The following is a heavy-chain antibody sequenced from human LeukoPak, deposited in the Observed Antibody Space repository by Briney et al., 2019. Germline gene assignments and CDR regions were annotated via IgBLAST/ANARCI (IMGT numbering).Heavy chain of an antibody. Sequence: PGGSLRLSCAASGFTFSNAWMSWVRQAPGKGLEWVGHIKSKTDGGTTDYAAPVKGRFTISRDDSKNTLYLQMNSLKTEDTAVYYCTTSWHYFDQWGQGSLVIVSS. J-gene: IGHJ4*02. CDR1: GFTFSNAW. CDR2: IKSKTDGGTT. CDR3: TTSWHYFDQ. V-gene: IGHV3-15*01. D-gene: IGHD5-12*01.